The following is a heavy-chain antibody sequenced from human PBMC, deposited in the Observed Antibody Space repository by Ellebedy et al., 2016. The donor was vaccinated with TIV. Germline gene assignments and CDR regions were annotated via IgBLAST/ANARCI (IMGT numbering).Heavy chain of an antibody. D-gene: IGHD5-24*01. CDR2: MRSSGVP. V-gene: IGHV1-46*01. CDR3: VREAADSYIFDH. Sequence: AASVKVSCKASGYTFTGYYMHWVRQAPGQGLEWMGLMRSSGVPESPQNFQGRVSMTRDTSTSTVYMELKSLRSEDTAVYYCVREAADSYIFDHWGRGSLVTVSS. J-gene: IGHJ4*02. CDR1: GYTFTGYY.